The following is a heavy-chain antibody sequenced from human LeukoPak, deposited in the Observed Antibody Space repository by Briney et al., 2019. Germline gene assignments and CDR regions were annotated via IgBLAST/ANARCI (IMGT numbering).Heavy chain of an antibody. CDR1: GFTVSSSY. V-gene: IGHV3-53*01. D-gene: IGHD5-18*01. CDR3: AKGYNYAYEY. CDR2: IYSGGST. J-gene: IGHJ4*02. Sequence: PGGSPRLSCAASGFTVSSSYMSWVRQAPGKGLEWVSLIYSGGSTYYAASVKGRFTISRDNSKNTLYLQMNSLRPEDTAVYYCAKGYNYAYEYWGQGTLVTVSP.